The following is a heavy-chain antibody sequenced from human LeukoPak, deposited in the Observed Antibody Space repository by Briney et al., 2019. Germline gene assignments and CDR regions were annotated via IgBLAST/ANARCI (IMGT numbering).Heavy chain of an antibody. CDR1: RGTFSSYA. Sequence: SVKVSCKASRGTFSSYAISSLRQAPGQGLEWMGGIISIFDTANYAQKFQRRVTITADESTSTAYMELSSLRSEDTAVYYCARGLHYDHCDYWGQGTLVTVSS. V-gene: IGHV1-69*13. D-gene: IGHD3-16*01. J-gene: IGHJ4*02. CDR3: ARGLHYDHCDY. CDR2: IISIFDTA.